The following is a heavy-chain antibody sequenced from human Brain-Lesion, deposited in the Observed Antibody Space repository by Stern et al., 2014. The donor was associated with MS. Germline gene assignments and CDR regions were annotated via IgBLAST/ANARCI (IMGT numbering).Heavy chain of an antibody. D-gene: IGHD3-3*01. CDR3: ARDQRGITIFGVVTDYYYLGMDV. CDR2: INPNTGGT. CDR1: GYIFTGYY. V-gene: IGHV1-2*02. J-gene: IGHJ6*02. Sequence: QVQLVQSGAEVKKPGASVKVSCKTSGYIFTGYYIHWVRQAPGQGLEWMALINPNTGGTKYAQKFQGRVTITSDTSISTAYVELSSLTSDDTAVYYCARDQRGITIFGVVTDYYYLGMDVWGQGTTVTVSS.